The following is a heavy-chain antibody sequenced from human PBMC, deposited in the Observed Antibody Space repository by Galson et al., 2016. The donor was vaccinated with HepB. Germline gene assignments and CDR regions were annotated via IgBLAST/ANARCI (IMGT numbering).Heavy chain of an antibody. Sequence: QSGAEVKKPGESLTIYCKGSGYRFTSYWIKWVRQMPGKGLEWLASIDPSDSYIDYTPSFQGHVTISADKSINTAYLQWTSLQASDTAIYYCASGSGDDDFDYWGQGTLVTVSS. CDR1: GYRFTSYW. V-gene: IGHV5-10-1*01. D-gene: IGHD2-15*01. CDR3: ASGSGDDDFDY. CDR2: IDPSDSYI. J-gene: IGHJ4*02.